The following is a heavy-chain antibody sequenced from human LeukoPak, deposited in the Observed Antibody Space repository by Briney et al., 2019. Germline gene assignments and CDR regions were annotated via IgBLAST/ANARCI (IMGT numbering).Heavy chain of an antibody. CDR1: GFTFRSYS. J-gene: IGHJ4*02. CDR3: ARDLVYGGYTGQGYYFDY. D-gene: IGHD5-12*01. V-gene: IGHV3-21*01. Sequence: GGSLRLSCAASGFTFRSYSMNWVRQAPGKGLEWVSYISSSSSYIYYADSVKGRFTISRDNAKNSLYLQMNSLRAEDTAVYYCARDLVYGGYTGQGYYFDYWGQGTLVTVSS. CDR2: ISSSSSYI.